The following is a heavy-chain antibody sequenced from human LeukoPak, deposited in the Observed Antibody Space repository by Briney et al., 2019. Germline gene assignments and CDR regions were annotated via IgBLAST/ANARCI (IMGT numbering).Heavy chain of an antibody. D-gene: IGHD5-24*01. V-gene: IGHV4-4*07. CDR1: GGSMSGYY. CDR2: IYSSESI. Sequence: SETLSLTCSVSGGSMSGYYWSWIRQFAGKGLEWIGRIYSSESINYSPSLKSRVTMSVDTSKNQFSLKLSSVTAADTAVYYCAGGEMATVSPAFDIWGQGTMVTVSS. CDR3: AGGEMATVSPAFDI. J-gene: IGHJ3*02.